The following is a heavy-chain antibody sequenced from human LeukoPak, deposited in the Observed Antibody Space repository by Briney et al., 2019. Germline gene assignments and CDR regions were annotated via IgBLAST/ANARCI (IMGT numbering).Heavy chain of an antibody. CDR2: ISSSSAI. D-gene: IGHD6-13*01. CDR1: GFTFSSYE. J-gene: IGHJ4*02. V-gene: IGHV3-48*03. CDR3: VRLGSRWFLDY. Sequence: GGSLRLSCAASGFTFSSYEMNWVRQAPGKGLEWVSYISSSSAIYYADSVKGRFTISRDNAKNSLYLQINSLRAEDTAVYYCVRLGSRWFLDYWGQGTLVTVSS.